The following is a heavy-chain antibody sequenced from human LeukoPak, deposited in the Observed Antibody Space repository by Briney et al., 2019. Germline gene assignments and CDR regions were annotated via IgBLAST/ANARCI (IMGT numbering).Heavy chain of an antibody. CDR3: ARSRSSGAYYYYYMDV. CDR2: IIPIFGTA. Sequence: SVKVSCKASGGTFSSYAISWVRQAPGQGLEWMGGIIPIFGTANYAQKFQGRVTITADESTSTAYMELSSLRSEDTAVYYCARSRSSGAYYYYYMDVWGKGTTVTVSS. CDR1: GGTFSSYA. D-gene: IGHD6-19*01. V-gene: IGHV1-69*13. J-gene: IGHJ6*03.